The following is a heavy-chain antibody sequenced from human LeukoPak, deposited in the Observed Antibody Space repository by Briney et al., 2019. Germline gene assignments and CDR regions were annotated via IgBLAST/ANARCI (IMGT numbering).Heavy chain of an antibody. D-gene: IGHD7-27*01. CDR3: ARQLGSYFDY. J-gene: IGHJ4*02. CDR1: GGSISSYY. CDR2: IYYSGST. V-gene: IGHV4-59*01. Sequence: SETLSLTCTVFGGSISSYYWSWIRQPPGKGLEWIGYIYYSGSTNYNPSLKSRVTISVDTSKNQFSLKLSSVTAADTAVYYCARQLGSYFDYWGQGTLVTVSS.